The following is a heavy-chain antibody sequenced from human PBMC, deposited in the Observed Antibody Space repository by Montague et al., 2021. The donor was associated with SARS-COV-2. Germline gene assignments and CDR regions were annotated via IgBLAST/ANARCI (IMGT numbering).Heavy chain of an antibody. J-gene: IGHJ6*02. D-gene: IGHD1-1*01. CDR1: GGSISSSSYY. Sequence: SETLSLTCTVSGGSISSSSYYWGWIRQPPGKGLEWIGSIYYSGSTYYNPSLKSRVTISVDTSKNQFSLKLSSVTAADTAVYYCARDGSLRFAIWIDLRHSYYGMDVWGQGTTVTVSS. V-gene: IGHV4-39*07. CDR2: IYYSGST. CDR3: ARDGSLRFAIWIDLRHSYYGMDV.